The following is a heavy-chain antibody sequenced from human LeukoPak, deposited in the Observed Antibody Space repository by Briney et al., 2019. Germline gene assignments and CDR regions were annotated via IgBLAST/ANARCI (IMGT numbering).Heavy chain of an antibody. CDR2: MNPNSGNT. D-gene: IGHD3-3*01. J-gene: IGHJ6*03. CDR1: GYTFTSYD. CDR3: ARGADYDFWSDYFMTQRTYYYYYMDV. Sequence: ASVKVSCKASGYTFTSYDINWVRQATGQGLEWMGWMNPNSGNTGYAQKSQGRVTMTRNTSISTAYMELSSLRSEDTAVYYCARGADYDFWSDYFMTQRTYYYYYMDVWGKGTTVTVSS. V-gene: IGHV1-8*01.